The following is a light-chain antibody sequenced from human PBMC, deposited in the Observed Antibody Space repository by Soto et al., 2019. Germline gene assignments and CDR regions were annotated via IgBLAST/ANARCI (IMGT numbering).Light chain of an antibody. CDR2: DVS. CDR3: SSYTSSSTIV. CDR1: SSVVGDYNY. V-gene: IGLV2-14*01. J-gene: IGLJ1*01. Sequence: QSVLAQPASVSGSPGQSITISCTGTSSVVGDYNYVSWYQQHPGKAPKVMIYDVSNRPSGVSNRFSGSKSGNTASLTISGLQAEDEADYYCSSYTSSSTIVFGTGTKVTVL.